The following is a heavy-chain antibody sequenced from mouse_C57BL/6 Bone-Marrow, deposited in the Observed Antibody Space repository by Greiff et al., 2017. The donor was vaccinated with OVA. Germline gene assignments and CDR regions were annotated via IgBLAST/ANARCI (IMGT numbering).Heavy chain of an antibody. CDR2: IRLKSDNYAT. CDR1: GFTFSNYW. V-gene: IGHV6-3*01. J-gene: IGHJ2*01. CDR3: TEDSYPH. Sequence: EVKVEESGGGLVQPGGSMKLSCVASGFTFSNYWMNWVRQSPEKGLEWVAQIRLKSDNYATHYAESVKGRFTISRDDSKSSVYLQMNNLRAADTGIYYCTEDSYPHWGQGTTLTVSS.